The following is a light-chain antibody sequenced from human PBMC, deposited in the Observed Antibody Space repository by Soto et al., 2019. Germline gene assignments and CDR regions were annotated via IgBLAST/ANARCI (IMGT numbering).Light chain of an antibody. Sequence: LTQPSSVSGSAGQSITISCTGTSSDVGDYNYVSWYQQHPGKAPKLMIYEVSNRPSGVSNRFSGSKSGNTASLTTSGLQAEDEADYYCSSYTSSSTLYVFGTGTKVTVL. V-gene: IGLV2-14*01. J-gene: IGLJ1*01. CDR1: SSDVGDYNY. CDR2: EVS. CDR3: SSYTSSSTLYV.